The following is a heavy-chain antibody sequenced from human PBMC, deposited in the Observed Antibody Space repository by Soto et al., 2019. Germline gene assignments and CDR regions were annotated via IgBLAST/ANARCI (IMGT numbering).Heavy chain of an antibody. CDR3: ARNQLLFDF. J-gene: IGHJ4*02. D-gene: IGHD1-1*01. CDR2: ISAYNGNT. V-gene: IGHV1-18*04. CDR1: GYTFTSHY. Sequence: ASVKVSCKASGYTFTSHYLDWVRQAPGQGLERMGWISAYNGNTNYAQKFQGRVTMTTDTSTSTAYMELRSLRSDDTAVYYCARNQLLFDFWGQGTLVTVSS.